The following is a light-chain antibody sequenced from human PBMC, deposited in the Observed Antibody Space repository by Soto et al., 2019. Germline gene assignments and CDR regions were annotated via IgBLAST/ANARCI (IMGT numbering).Light chain of an antibody. CDR1: QSVSGYY. CDR3: QQYGDSSWT. CDR2: GAS. V-gene: IGKV3-20*01. Sequence: EIVLTQSPGTLSLSPGDRATLSCRASQSVSGYYLAWYQQQKPGQAPRLLIYGASSRATGVPDRFSGSGSGTDFTLAISRLEPEDFVVYYCQQYGDSSWTFGQGTKVEIK. J-gene: IGKJ1*01.